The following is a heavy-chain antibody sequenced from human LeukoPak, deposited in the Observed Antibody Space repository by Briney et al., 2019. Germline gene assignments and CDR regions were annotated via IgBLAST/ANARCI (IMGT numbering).Heavy chain of an antibody. Sequence: PSETLSLTCAVYGGSFSGYYWSWIRQPPGKGLEWIGEINHSGSTNYNPSLKSRVTISVDTSKNQFPLKLSSVTAADTAVYYRARMGGAVVAAADKKDYWGQGTLVTVSS. CDR3: ARMGGAVVAAADKKDY. CDR1: GGSFSGYY. J-gene: IGHJ4*02. V-gene: IGHV4-34*01. CDR2: INHSGST. D-gene: IGHD6-13*01.